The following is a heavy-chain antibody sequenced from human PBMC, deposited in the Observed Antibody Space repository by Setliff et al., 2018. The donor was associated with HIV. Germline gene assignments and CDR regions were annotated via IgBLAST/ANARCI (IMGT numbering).Heavy chain of an antibody. CDR3: GFGITDGRHWFDL. J-gene: IGHJ5*02. Sequence: GESLKISCQGSGYNFANYYIAWVRQMPGKGLEWMGIIYPRDSNIIYSPSFQGQVTIPPDKSTNTAYPRWSSLKTSDTATYFCGFGITDGRHWFDLWGQGTLFAAAS. CDR2: IYPRDSNI. D-gene: IGHD1-20*01. V-gene: IGHV5-51*01. CDR1: GYNFANYY.